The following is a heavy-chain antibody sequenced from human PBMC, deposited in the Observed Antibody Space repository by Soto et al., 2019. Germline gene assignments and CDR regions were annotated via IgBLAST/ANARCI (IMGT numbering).Heavy chain of an antibody. D-gene: IGHD3-3*01. V-gene: IGHV3-74*01. CDR1: GFTFSSSW. CDR2: INSDGSTT. Sequence: EVQLVESGGGLVQPGGSLRLSCVASGFTFSSSWMHWVRQVPGKGLVWVSRINSDGSTTTYADSMKGRFTISRDNAKNTLYLQVNSLRSEDTAVYYCAGGGSGYYKYWGQGTLVTASS. CDR3: AGGGSGYYKY. J-gene: IGHJ4*02.